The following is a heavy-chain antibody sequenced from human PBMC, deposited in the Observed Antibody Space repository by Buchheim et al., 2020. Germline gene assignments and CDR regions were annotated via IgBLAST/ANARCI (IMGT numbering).Heavy chain of an antibody. J-gene: IGHJ4*02. D-gene: IGHD6-19*01. CDR3: ARRLWSSGWYFDF. CDR2: LYYRGST. Sequence: QLRLQESGPGLVKSSETLSLTCTVSGGSISSPSYYWGWVRQPPGKGLEWIGSLYYRGSTYYNSSLKSRVTISVDPSQNQFSLELRYVTATDTAVYFCARRLWSSGWYFDFWGPG. CDR1: GGSISSPSYY. V-gene: IGHV4-39*01.